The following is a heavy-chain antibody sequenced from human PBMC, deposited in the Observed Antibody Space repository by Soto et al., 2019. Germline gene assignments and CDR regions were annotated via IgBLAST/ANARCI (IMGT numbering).Heavy chain of an antibody. D-gene: IGHD3-22*01. V-gene: IGHV3-23*01. J-gene: IGHJ4*02. CDR3: EKGRIVVNEPFDY. CDR2: ISGSGGST. Sequence: GGSLRLSCAASGFTFSSYAMSWVRQAPGKGLEWVSAISGSGGSTYYADSVKGRFTISRDNSKNTLYLQMNSLRAEDTAVYYCEKGRIVVNEPFDYWGQGTLVTVSS. CDR1: GFTFSSYA.